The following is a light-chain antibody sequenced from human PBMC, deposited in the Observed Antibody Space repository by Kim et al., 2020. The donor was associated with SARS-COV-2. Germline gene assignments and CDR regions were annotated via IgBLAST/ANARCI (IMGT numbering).Light chain of an antibody. V-gene: IGLV3-21*04. CDR2: YDS. CDR1: NIESKS. CDR3: QVWDRSSDHVV. J-gene: IGLJ2*01. Sequence: APGKTARIPCGGNNIESKSVHWYQQKPGQAPVLVIYYDSDRPSGIPERFSGSNAGNTATLTISRVEAGDEADYYCQVWDRSSDHVVFGGGTQLTVL.